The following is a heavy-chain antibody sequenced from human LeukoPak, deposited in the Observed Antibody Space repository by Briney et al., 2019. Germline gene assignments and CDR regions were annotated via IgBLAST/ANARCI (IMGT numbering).Heavy chain of an antibody. Sequence: SETLSLTCTVSGGSISSDYWSWIRQSPGKGLEWIGYIYYSGGINYNPSLESRVTISVDRSKNQYSLKLNSVTAADTAVYYCARVTLGGFDYWGQGTLATVSS. D-gene: IGHD3-10*01. V-gene: IGHV4-59*01. J-gene: IGHJ4*02. CDR1: GGSISSDY. CDR2: IYYSGGI. CDR3: ARVTLGGFDY.